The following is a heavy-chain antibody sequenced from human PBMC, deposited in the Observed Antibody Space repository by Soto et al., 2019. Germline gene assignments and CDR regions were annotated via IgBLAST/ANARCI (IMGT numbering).Heavy chain of an antibody. Sequence: GGSLRLSCAASGFTFSSYAMSWVRQAPGKGLEWVSAISGSGGSTYYADSVKGRFTISRDNSKNTLYLQMKSLRAEDTAVYYCAKDGDPYYDILTGLEIGYFDYWGQGTLVTVSS. CDR1: GFTFSSYA. CDR3: AKDGDPYYDILTGLEIGYFDY. V-gene: IGHV3-23*01. D-gene: IGHD3-9*01. J-gene: IGHJ4*02. CDR2: ISGSGGST.